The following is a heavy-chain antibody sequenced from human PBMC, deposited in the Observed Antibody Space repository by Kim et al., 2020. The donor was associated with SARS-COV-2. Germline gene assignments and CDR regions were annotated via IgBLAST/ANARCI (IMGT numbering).Heavy chain of an antibody. CDR2: INAGNGNT. CDR3: ARWGDIVATIGGGYYYYYGMDV. V-gene: IGHV1-3*01. Sequence: ASVKVSCKASGYTFTSYAMHWVRQAPGQRLEWMGWINAGNGNTKYSQKFQGRVTITRDTSASTAYMELSSLRSEDTAVYYCARWGDIVATIGGGYYYYYGMDVWGQGTTVTVSS. D-gene: IGHD5-12*01. J-gene: IGHJ6*02. CDR1: GYTFTSYA.